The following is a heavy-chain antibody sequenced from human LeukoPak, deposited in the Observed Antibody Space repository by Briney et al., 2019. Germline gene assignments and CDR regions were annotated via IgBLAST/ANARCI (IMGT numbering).Heavy chain of an antibody. CDR3: AKDNSNYYDNTGY. V-gene: IGHV3-23*01. CDR1: GFTFSSYA. J-gene: IGHJ4*02. CDR2: ISGSGGST. Sequence: GGSLRLSCAASGFTFSSYAMSWVRQAPGKGLEWVSVISGSGGSTSHADSVKGRFTISRDNSKNTLYLQMNSLRAEDTAVYYCAKDNSNYYDNTGYWGQGTLVTVSS. D-gene: IGHD3-22*01.